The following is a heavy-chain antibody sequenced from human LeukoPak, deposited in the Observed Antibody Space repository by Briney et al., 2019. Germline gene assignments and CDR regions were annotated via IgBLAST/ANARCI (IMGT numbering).Heavy chain of an antibody. V-gene: IGHV3-74*01. CDR2: INSDGSST. D-gene: IGHD3-10*01. CDR1: GFTFSTYW. J-gene: IGHJ5*02. Sequence: GGSLRLSCAASGFTFSTYWMYWVRQAPGKGLVWVSRINSDGSSTSYADSVTGRFTISRDNAKNTLYLQMNSLRAEDTAVYYCVRDYYGSGFDPWGQGTLVTVSS. CDR3: VRDYYGSGFDP.